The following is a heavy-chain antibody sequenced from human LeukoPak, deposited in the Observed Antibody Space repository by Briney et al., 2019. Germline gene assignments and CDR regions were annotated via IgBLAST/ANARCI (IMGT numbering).Heavy chain of an antibody. CDR1: GYSISSGYY. V-gene: IGHV4-38-2*01. D-gene: IGHD1-26*01. J-gene: IGHJ4*02. CDR2: IYHSGST. CDR3: ARHGDSTWELGY. Sequence: NPSETLSLTCAVSGYSISSGYYWGWIRQPPGKGLEWIGSIYHSGSTYYNPSLKSRVTISVDTSKNQFSLKLSSVTAADTAVYYCARHGDSTWELGYWGQGTLVTVSS.